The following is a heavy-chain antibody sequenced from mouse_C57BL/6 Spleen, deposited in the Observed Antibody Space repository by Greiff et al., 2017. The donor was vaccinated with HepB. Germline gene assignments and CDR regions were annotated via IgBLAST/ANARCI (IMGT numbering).Heavy chain of an antibody. D-gene: IGHD1-1*01. CDR2: IHPNSGST. Sequence: QVQLQQPGAELVKPGASVKLSCKASGYTFTSYWIHWVKQRPGQGLEWIGMIHPNSGSTNYNEKFKSKATLTVDKSSSTAYMQLSSLTSEDSAVYYCARGYYGSTRYYYAMDYWGQGTSVTVSS. J-gene: IGHJ4*01. CDR1: GYTFTSYW. CDR3: ARGYYGSTRYYYAMDY. V-gene: IGHV1-64*01.